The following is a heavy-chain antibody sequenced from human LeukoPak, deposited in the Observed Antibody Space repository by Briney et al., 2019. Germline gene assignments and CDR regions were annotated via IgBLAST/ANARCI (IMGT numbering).Heavy chain of an antibody. Sequence: ASVKVSCKASGYTFTNYGITWVRQAPGQGLGWMGWISAYNGNTYYAQKLQGRVTMTTDTSTSTAYMELRSLRSDDTAVYYCARSYSGYDEEDYWGQGTLVTVSS. D-gene: IGHD5-12*01. J-gene: IGHJ4*02. V-gene: IGHV1-18*04. CDR2: ISAYNGNT. CDR3: ARSYSGYDEEDY. CDR1: GYTFTNYG.